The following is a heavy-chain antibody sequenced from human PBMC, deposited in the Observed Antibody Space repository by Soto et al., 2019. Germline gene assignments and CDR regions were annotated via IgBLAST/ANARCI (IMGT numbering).Heavy chain of an antibody. CDR2: IHYSGGT. V-gene: IGHV4-59*01. CDR3: ARARYQLLHPYYYGMDV. J-gene: IGHJ6*02. Sequence: QVQLQESGPGLVKPSETLSLTCTVSGGSISSYYWSWIRQSPGKGLEWIGYIHYSGGTKSNPSLKSRVTISVDTPMNQVSLKLSAVTAADSAVYFCARARYQLLHPYYYGMDVWGQGTTVTVSS. CDR1: GGSISSYY. D-gene: IGHD2-2*01.